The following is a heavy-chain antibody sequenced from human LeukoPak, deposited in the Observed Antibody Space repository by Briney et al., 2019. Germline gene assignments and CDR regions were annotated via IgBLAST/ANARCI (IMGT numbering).Heavy chain of an antibody. J-gene: IGHJ5*02. CDR3: AREEDYSDYVDWFDP. CDR1: GYTFTGYY. V-gene: IGHV1-18*04. D-gene: IGHD4-11*01. CDR2: ISAYNGNT. Sequence: GASVKVSCKASGYTFTGYYMHWVRQAPGQGLEWMGWISAYNGNTNYAQKLQGRVTMTTDTSTSTAYMELRSLRSDDTAVYYCAREEDYSDYVDWFDPWGQGTLVTVSP.